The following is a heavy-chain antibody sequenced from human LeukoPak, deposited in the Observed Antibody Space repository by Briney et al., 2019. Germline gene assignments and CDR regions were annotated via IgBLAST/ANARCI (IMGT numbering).Heavy chain of an antibody. CDR1: GFTVSSNY. CDR2: IYSGGST. J-gene: IGHJ6*02. CDR3: ARDVRTRGYYYDSSGYYYYGMDV. D-gene: IGHD3-22*01. V-gene: IGHV3-66*01. Sequence: GGSLRLSCAASGFTVSSNYMSWVRQAPGKGLEWVSVIYSGGSTYYADSVKGRFTISRDNSKNTLYLQMSSLRAEDTAVYYCARDVRTRGYYYDSSGYYYYGMDVWGQGTTVTVSS.